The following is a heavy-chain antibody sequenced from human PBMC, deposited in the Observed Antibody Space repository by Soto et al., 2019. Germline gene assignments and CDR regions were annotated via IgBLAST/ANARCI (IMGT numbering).Heavy chain of an antibody. J-gene: IGHJ4*02. CDR2: IYHSGST. Sequence: SETLSLTCAVSGGSISSGGYSWSWIRQPPGKGLEWIGYIYHSGSTYYNPSLKSRVTISVDRSKNQFSLKLSSVTAADTAVYYCARSSGWTLFDYWGQGTLVTVS. CDR1: GGSISSGGYS. D-gene: IGHD6-19*01. CDR3: ARSSGWTLFDY. V-gene: IGHV4-30-2*01.